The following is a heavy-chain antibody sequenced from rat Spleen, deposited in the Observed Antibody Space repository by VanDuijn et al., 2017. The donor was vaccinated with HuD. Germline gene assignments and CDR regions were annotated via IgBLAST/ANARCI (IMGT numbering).Heavy chain of an antibody. CDR2: ISTGGGNT. Sequence: EVQLVESGGGLVQPGRSLKLSCEASGFTFSNYDMAWVRQAPTKGLEWIASISTGGGNTYYRDSVKGRFTISRDNAKNTQYLQMESLRSEDTATYYCARDYSNYFPYWYFDFWGPGTMVTVSS. V-gene: IGHV5S13*01. CDR1: GFTFSNYD. D-gene: IGHD1-2*01. J-gene: IGHJ1*01. CDR3: ARDYSNYFPYWYFDF.